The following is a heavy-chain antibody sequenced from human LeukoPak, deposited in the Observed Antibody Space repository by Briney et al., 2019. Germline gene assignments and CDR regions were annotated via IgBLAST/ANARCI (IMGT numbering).Heavy chain of an antibody. Sequence: GGSLRLSCAASGFTFSSYAMSWVRQAPGKGLEWVSAISGSGGSTYYADSVKGRFTISRDNSKNTLYLQMNSLRAEDTAVYYCAKSLGRGVIIRPSDYWGQGTLVTVSS. CDR3: AKSLGRGVIIRPSDY. V-gene: IGHV3-23*01. CDR2: ISGSGGST. D-gene: IGHD3-10*01. J-gene: IGHJ4*02. CDR1: GFTFSSYA.